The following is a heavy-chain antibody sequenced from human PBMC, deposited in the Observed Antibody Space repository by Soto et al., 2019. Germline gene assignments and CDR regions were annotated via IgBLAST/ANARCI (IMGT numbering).Heavy chain of an antibody. J-gene: IGHJ5*02. CDR1: GFTFSSYA. V-gene: IGHV3-23*01. CDR2: ISGSGGST. CDR3: ATPGIAAAGTGGWFDP. D-gene: IGHD6-13*01. Sequence: EVQLLESGGGLVQPGGSLRLSCAASGFTFSSYAMSWVRQAPGKGLEWVSAISGSGGSTYYAESVKGRFTISRDNSKNTLYLQMNSLRAEDTAVYYCATPGIAAAGTGGWFDPWGQGTLVTVSS.